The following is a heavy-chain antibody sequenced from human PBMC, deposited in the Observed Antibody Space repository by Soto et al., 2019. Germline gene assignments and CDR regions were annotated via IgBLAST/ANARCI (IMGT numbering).Heavy chain of an antibody. V-gene: IGHV6-1*01. CDR2: TYYRSKWYN. CDR1: GDSVSSNSAA. CDR3: ARDIVVVPAAREKYYFDY. Sequence: SQTLSLTCAISGDSVSSNSAAWNWIRQSPSRGLEWLGRTYYRSKWYNDYAVSVKSRITINPDTSKNQFSLQLNSVTPEDTAVYYCARDIVVVPAAREKYYFDYWGQGTLVTVSS. D-gene: IGHD2-2*01. J-gene: IGHJ4*02.